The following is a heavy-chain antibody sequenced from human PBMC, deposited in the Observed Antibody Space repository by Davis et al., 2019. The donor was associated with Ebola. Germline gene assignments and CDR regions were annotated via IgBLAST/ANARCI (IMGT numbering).Heavy chain of an antibody. V-gene: IGHV1-69*06. Sequence: SVTVSCKTSGGTFSYAISWVRQAPGQGLEWMGGFIPIFDRTNYAQKFQGRVTITADKSTATAYLELRSLGSDDTAVYYCASRDWGDSGYDGVKYFDLWGQGTLVTVSS. D-gene: IGHD5-12*01. CDR1: GGTFSYA. CDR3: ASRDWGDSGYDGVKYFDL. J-gene: IGHJ4*02. CDR2: FIPIFDRT.